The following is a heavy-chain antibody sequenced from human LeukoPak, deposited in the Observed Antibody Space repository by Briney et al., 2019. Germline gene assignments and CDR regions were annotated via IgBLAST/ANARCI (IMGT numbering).Heavy chain of an antibody. J-gene: IGHJ4*02. D-gene: IGHD1-26*01. Sequence: GESLKISCKGSGYSFTSYWIGWVRQMPGKGLEWMGIIYPGDSDTRYSPSFQGQVTVSADKSLSAAYLQWSSLKASDTAMYYCARGSGSYHTAYMNWGQGSPVTVSS. CDR2: IYPGDSDT. CDR3: ARGSGSYHTAYMN. CDR1: GYSFTSYW. V-gene: IGHV5-51*01.